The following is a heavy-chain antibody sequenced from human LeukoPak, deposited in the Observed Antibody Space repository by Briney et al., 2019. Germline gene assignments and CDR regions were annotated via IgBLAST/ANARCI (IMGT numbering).Heavy chain of an antibody. D-gene: IGHD3-16*01. CDR1: GLSLSTNGVG. V-gene: IGHV2-5*01. J-gene: IGHJ4*02. CDR2: IYWNDDK. CDR3: AHINAWGSYSLFDY. Sequence: SGPTLVNPTQTLTLTCTFSGLSLSTNGVGVGWIRQPPGKALEWLALIYWNDDKRYSPSLKSRLTITRDTSRNRVGLTMTNMDPVDAGTYYCAHINAWGSYSLFDYWGQGTLVTVSS.